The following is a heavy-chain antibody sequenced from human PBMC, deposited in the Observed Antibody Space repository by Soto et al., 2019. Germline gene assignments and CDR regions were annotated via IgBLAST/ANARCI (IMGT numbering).Heavy chain of an antibody. V-gene: IGHV3-9*01. CDR1: GFTFDDYA. CDR3: AKDMRYYDFWSGYLDY. J-gene: IGHJ4*02. D-gene: IGHD3-3*01. CDR2: ISWNSGSI. Sequence: EVQLVESGGGLVQPGRSLSLSCAASGFTFDDYAMHWVRQAPGKGLEWVSGISWNSGSIGYADSVKGRFTISRDNAKNSLYLQMNSLRAEDTALYYCAKDMRYYDFWSGYLDYWGQGTLVTVSS.